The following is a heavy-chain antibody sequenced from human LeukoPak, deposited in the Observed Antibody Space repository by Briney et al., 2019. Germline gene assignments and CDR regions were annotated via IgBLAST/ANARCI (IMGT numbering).Heavy chain of an antibody. D-gene: IGHD4-11*01. CDR2: IYYSGST. CDR1: GGSLSSYY. Sequence: SETLSLTCAVSGGSLSSYYWSWIRQPPGKGLEWIGYIYYSGSTNYNPSLKSRITVSVDTSKNQFSLKLSSVTAADTAVYYCARLRGNYFPDYWGEGTLVTVSS. J-gene: IGHJ4*02. CDR3: ARLRGNYFPDY. V-gene: IGHV4-59*01.